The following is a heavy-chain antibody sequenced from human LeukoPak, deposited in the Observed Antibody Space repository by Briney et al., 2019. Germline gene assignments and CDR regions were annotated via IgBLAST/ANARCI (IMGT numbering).Heavy chain of an antibody. CDR1: GGSISSGGYY. CDR3: ARDVVPYYYGSGTYGMDV. J-gene: IGHJ6*04. D-gene: IGHD3-10*01. Sequence: ASETLSLTCTVSGGSISSGGYYWSWIRQHPGKGLEWIGYMYYSGSTYYNPSLKSRVTISIDTSKNQFSLKLSSVTAADTAVYYWARDVVPYYYGSGTYGMDVWGKGTTVTVSS. V-gene: IGHV4-31*03. CDR2: MYYSGST.